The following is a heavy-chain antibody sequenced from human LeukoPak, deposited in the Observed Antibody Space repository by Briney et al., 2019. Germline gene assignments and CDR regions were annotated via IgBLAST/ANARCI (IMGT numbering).Heavy chain of an antibody. Sequence: SETLSLTCNVSGASMSSNYWSWIRQPPGKGLEWIGYIYHSGNTNYSPSLESRVTMSVDESKNQFSLRVHFASAADTAVYYCASTRRAAVAGRFDSWGQGTLVTVSS. D-gene: IGHD6-19*01. CDR1: GASMSSNY. CDR3: ASTRRAAVAGRFDS. CDR2: IYHSGNT. V-gene: IGHV4-4*09. J-gene: IGHJ4*02.